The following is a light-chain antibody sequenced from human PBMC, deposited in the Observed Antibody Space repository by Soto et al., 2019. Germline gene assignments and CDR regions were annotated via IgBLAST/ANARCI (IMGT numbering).Light chain of an antibody. CDR2: GAS. CDR1: QAISSY. CDR3: QQLNSYPRT. J-gene: IGKJ1*01. Sequence: IQLTQSPSSLSASVGDRVTITCRASQAISSYLAWYQQKPGRAPNLLIYGASTLQIGVPSRFSGSGSGTDFTLTISSLQPEDFATYYCQQLNSYPRTFGQGTKVEIK. V-gene: IGKV1-9*01.